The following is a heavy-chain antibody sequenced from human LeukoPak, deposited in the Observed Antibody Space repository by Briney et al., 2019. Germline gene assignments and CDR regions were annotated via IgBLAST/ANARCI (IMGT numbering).Heavy chain of an antibody. Sequence: SETLSLTCTVSSGSITGYYWSWIRQPPGKGLEWIGYVYATGTTDYNPSLKTRATISIDTSKNQLSLTLTSVTAADTAVYYCARVGSGGAWFDFWGQGTLVSVSS. D-gene: IGHD6-19*01. CDR3: ARVGSGGAWFDF. J-gene: IGHJ4*02. V-gene: IGHV4-59*01. CDR1: SGSITGYY. CDR2: VYATGTT.